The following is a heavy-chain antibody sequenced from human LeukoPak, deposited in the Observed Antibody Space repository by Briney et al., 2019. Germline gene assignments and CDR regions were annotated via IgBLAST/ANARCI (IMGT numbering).Heavy chain of an antibody. D-gene: IGHD3-22*01. CDR2: INHSGST. CDR1: GESFSAYY. J-gene: IGHJ3*02. CDR3: ARLHYYDSSDAFDI. V-gene: IGHV4-34*01. Sequence: PSETLSLTCAVYGESFSAYYFNWIRQPPGKGLEWIGEINHSGSTNYNPSLKSRVTISVDTSKNQFSLKLSSVTAADTAVYYCARLHYYDSSDAFDIWGQGTMVTVSS.